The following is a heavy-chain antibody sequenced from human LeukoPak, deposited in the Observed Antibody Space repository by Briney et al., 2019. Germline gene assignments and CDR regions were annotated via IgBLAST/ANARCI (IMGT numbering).Heavy chain of an antibody. D-gene: IGHD3-22*01. Sequence: GGSLRLSCAASGFTFDDYAMHWVRQAPGKGLEWVSGISWNSGSIGYADSVKGRFTISRDNAKNSLYLQMNSLRAEDTALYYCAKAYLYDSSGYYSPFDYWGQGTLVTVSS. CDR2: ISWNSGSI. V-gene: IGHV3-9*01. CDR3: AKAYLYDSSGYYSPFDY. CDR1: GFTFDDYA. J-gene: IGHJ4*02.